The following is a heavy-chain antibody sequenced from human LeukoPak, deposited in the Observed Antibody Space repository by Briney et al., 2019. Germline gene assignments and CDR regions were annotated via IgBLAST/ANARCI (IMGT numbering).Heavy chain of an antibody. D-gene: IGHD6-6*01. CDR3: ARDPSSYSSSSFDY. J-gene: IGHJ4*02. Sequence: SETLSLTCTVSGGSISSSSYYWGWHRQPPGKGLEWIGSIYYSGSTYYNPSLKSRVTISVDTSKNQFSLKLSSVTAADTAVYYCARDPSSYSSSSFDYWGQGTLVTVSS. CDR1: GGSISSSSYY. CDR2: IYYSGST. V-gene: IGHV4-39*07.